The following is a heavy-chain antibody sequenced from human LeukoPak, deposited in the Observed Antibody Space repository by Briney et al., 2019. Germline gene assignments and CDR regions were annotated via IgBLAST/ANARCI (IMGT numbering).Heavy chain of an antibody. D-gene: IGHD2-2*01. CDR2: TRNKANSYTT. J-gene: IGHJ1*01. Sequence: GGSLRLSCAASGFTFSDHYMDWVRQAPGKGLEWVGRTRNKANSYTTEYAASVKGRFTISRDDSKNSLYLQMNSLRAEDTAVYYCARDRCSSTSCYRTQAEYFQHWGQGTLVTVSS. CDR3: ARDRCSSTSCYRTQAEYFQH. V-gene: IGHV3-72*01. CDR1: GFTFSDHY.